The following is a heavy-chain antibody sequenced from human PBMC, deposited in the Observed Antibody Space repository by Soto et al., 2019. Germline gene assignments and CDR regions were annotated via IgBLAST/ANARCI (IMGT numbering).Heavy chain of an antibody. Sequence: PSQTLSLTCAISGDSVSSNSAAWNRIRQSPSRGLEWLGRTYYRSKWYNDYAVSVKSRITINPDTSKNQFSLQLNSVTPEDTAVYYCARDPIAAAGTDYYYGMDVWGQGTTVTVSS. CDR1: GDSVSSNSAA. J-gene: IGHJ6*02. CDR3: ARDPIAAAGTDYYYGMDV. D-gene: IGHD6-13*01. CDR2: TYYRSKWYN. V-gene: IGHV6-1*01.